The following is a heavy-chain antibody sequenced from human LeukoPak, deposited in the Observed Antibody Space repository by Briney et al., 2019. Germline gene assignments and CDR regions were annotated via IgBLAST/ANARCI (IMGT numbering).Heavy chain of an antibody. D-gene: IGHD4-17*01. CDR1: GFTFSSYE. J-gene: IGHJ4*02. V-gene: IGHV3-48*03. Sequence: PGGSLRLSCAASGFTFSSYEMNWVRQAPGKGLEWVSYISSSGSNLYYADSVKGRFTISRDNAKKSLYLQMNSLRAEDTAVYYCARLPVTDKVDYWGQGTLVTVSS. CDR2: ISSSGSNL. CDR3: ARLPVTDKVDY.